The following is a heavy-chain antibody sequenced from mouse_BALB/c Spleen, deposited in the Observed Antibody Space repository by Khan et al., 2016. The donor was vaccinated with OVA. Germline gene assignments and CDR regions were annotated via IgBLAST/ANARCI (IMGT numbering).Heavy chain of an antibody. Sequence: EVELVESGGGLVKPGGSLKLSCAASGFTFSDYYMYWVRQTPEKRLEWVATISDGGSYTYSLDSVKGRFAISRDDVKNNLYLQMSSLKSEDTAMYYCARGYYGDPFAYWGQGTLVTVSA. V-gene: IGHV5-4*02. D-gene: IGHD2-13*01. CDR3: ARGYYGDPFAY. CDR1: GFTFSDYY. J-gene: IGHJ3*01. CDR2: ISDGGSYT.